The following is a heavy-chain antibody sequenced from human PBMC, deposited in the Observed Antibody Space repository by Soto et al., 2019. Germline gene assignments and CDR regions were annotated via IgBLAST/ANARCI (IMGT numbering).Heavy chain of an antibody. CDR2: IKEDGSEK. CDR1: GFTFSRYW. J-gene: IGHJ4*02. CDR3: VRNLGYCSSGACYTVLDY. D-gene: IGHD2-15*01. Sequence: EVQLVESGGGLVQPGGSLRLSCAASGFTFSRYWMNWVRQAPGKGLEWVANIKEDGSEKNYGDSVTGRFTISRGNAKNALFLQMNSLRADDTAIYYCVRNLGYCSSGACYTVLDYWGQGTLVTVSS. V-gene: IGHV3-7*02.